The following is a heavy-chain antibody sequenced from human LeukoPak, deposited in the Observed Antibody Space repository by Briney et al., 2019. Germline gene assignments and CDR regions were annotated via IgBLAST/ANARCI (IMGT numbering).Heavy chain of an antibody. Sequence: SETLSLTCAVYGGSFSGYHWTWIRQPPGKGLEWIGEINHSGYTNYNPSVQSRVTISVDTSKNQFSLKLSSVTAADTAVYYCARQAAAGNPYYFDYWGQGTLVTVSS. V-gene: IGHV4-34*01. CDR1: GGSFSGYH. CDR2: INHSGYT. J-gene: IGHJ4*02. D-gene: IGHD6-13*01. CDR3: ARQAAAGNPYYFDY.